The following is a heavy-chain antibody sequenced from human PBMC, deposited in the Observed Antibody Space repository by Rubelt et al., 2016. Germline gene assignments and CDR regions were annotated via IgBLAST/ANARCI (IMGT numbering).Heavy chain of an antibody. D-gene: IGHD6-19*01. CDR2: FDPEDGET. V-gene: IGHV1-24*01. J-gene: IGHJ5*02. Sequence: GLEWMGGFDPEDGETIYAQKFQGRVTMTEDTSTDTAYMELSSLRSEDTAVYYCATGSGWYGGWIDPWGQGNPVTVSS. CDR3: ATGSGWYGGWIDP.